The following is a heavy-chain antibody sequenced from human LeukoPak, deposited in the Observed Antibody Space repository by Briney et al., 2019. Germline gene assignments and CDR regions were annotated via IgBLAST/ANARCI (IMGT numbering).Heavy chain of an antibody. V-gene: IGHV4-34*01. CDR2: INARGDT. D-gene: IGHD2-2*01. CDR1: GWSFNVYY. CDR3: ARGQVPAARGYNWFDP. Sequence: TSETLSLTCAVYGWSFNVYYWNWVRQPPGKGLEWIGEINARGDTNYNPSLKSRVTISVDSSKNQFSLTLTSMIAADAAIYYCARGQVPAARGYNWFDPWGQGTLVTVSS. J-gene: IGHJ5*02.